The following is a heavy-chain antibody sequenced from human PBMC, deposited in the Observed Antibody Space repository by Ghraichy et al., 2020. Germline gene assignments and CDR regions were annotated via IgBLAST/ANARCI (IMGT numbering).Heavy chain of an antibody. CDR3: AIATRSVSPTCY. D-gene: IGHD1-14*01. V-gene: IGHV3-7*01. Sequence: GGSLRLSCAASGFTFSAYWMGWVRQAPGRGLEWVAIINQDGSSKYFVDSVKGRFTISRDNTKNSLYLQMNSLRAEDTALYYCAIATRSVSPTCYWGQGTLLTASA. J-gene: IGHJ4*02. CDR2: INQDGSSK. CDR1: GFTFSAYW.